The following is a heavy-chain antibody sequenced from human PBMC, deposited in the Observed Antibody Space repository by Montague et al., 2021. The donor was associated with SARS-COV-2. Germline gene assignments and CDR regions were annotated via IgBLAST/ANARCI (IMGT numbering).Heavy chain of an antibody. J-gene: IGHJ6*02. CDR3: GRDSVSCGLDV. CDR1: GASIDTGNHY. V-gene: IGHV4-61*09. Sequence: TLSLTCRVSGASIDTGNHYWTWIRQSAGQGLEWIGNIYNSGPTNYNPSLKSRVTISLDRAKNHFSLLLSSVTAADTATYYCGRDSVSCGLDVWGQGTTVTVSS. D-gene: IGHD3-16*01. CDR2: IYNSGPT.